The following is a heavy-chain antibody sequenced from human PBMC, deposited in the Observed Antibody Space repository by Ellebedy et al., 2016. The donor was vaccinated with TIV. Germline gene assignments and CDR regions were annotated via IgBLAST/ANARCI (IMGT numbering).Heavy chain of an antibody. Sequence: AASVKVSCKASGYTFSNYSISWARQAPGQGLEWMGWISAYGPDPNYAQKFRDRVTLTIDTSTTTASMELRSLRSDDTAVYYCARDFYYYGSGSWDDTFDIWGQGTMVTVSS. J-gene: IGHJ3*02. CDR1: GYTFSNYS. CDR3: ARDFYYYGSGSWDDTFDI. D-gene: IGHD3-10*01. CDR2: ISAYGPDP. V-gene: IGHV1-18*01.